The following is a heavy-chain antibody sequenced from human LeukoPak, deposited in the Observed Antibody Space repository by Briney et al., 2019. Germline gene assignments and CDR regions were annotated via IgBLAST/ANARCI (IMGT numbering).Heavy chain of an antibody. D-gene: IGHD2-2*02. J-gene: IGHJ5*02. CDR3: ARGPYAYTSSATLGSYNWFDP. CDR1: GYSFPNYW. Sequence: KPGESLKISCKGSGYSFPNYWIGWVRQMPGKGLEWMVIIYPGDSHTRYSPSFQDQVTISVDKSISTAYLQWSSLKASDTAMYYCARGPYAYTSSATLGSYNWFDPWGQGSLVTVSS. V-gene: IGHV5-51*03. CDR2: IYPGDSHT.